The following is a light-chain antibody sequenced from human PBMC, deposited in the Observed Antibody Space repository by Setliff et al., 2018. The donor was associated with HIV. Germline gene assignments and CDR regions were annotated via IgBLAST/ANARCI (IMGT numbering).Light chain of an antibody. CDR1: SSDVGGYNY. CDR2: EVR. V-gene: IGLV2-14*01. Sequence: QSALTQPASVSGSPGQSITISCTGTSSDVGGYNYVSWYQQHPGKAPKLIIYEVRNRPSGVSNRFSGSKSGNTASLTISGLQAEDEADYYCISYATTNTLPFGTGTKV. CDR3: ISYATTNTLP. J-gene: IGLJ1*01.